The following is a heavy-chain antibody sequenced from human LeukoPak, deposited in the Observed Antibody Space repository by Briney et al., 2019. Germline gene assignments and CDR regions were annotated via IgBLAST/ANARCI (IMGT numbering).Heavy chain of an antibody. CDR3: ARVSRGKWELLGAHDY. Sequence: GGSLRLSCAASGFTFSGYSMNWVRQAPGKGLEWVSSISRSSSYIYNADSVKGRFTISRDNARNSLYLQMNSLRVGDTAVYYCARVSRGKWELLGAHDYWGQGTLVAVSS. J-gene: IGHJ4*02. CDR1: GFTFSGYS. D-gene: IGHD1-26*01. V-gene: IGHV3-21*01. CDR2: ISRSSSYI.